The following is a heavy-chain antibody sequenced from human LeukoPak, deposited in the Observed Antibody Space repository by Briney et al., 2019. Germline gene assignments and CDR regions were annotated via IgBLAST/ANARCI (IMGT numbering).Heavy chain of an antibody. CDR3: ARGNDFWSGYYPY. Sequence: GGSLRLSCAASGFTFSSYEMNWVRQAPGKGLEWGSYISSSSSTIYYADSVKGRFTISRDNAKNSLYLQMNSLRAEDTAIYYCARGNDFWSGYYPYWGQGTLVTVSS. CDR2: ISSSSSTI. CDR1: GFTFSSYE. V-gene: IGHV3-48*03. D-gene: IGHD3-3*01. J-gene: IGHJ4*02.